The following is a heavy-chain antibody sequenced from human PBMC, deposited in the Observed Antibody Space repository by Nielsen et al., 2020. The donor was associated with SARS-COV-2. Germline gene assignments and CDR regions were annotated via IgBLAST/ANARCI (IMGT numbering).Heavy chain of an antibody. CDR2: IDWDGDE. J-gene: IGHJ4*02. V-gene: IGHV2-70*04. CDR1: GFSLTTNEMG. Sequence: GPTLVKPTQTLTLTCTFSGFSLTTNEMGVNWIRQPPGKALEWLARIDWDGDEFYSPSLRTRLTISRDTSKNQVVLTMTNMDPVDTATYYCARTQTTVTGFDFWGQGTLVTVSS. CDR3: ARTQTTVTGFDF. D-gene: IGHD4-17*01.